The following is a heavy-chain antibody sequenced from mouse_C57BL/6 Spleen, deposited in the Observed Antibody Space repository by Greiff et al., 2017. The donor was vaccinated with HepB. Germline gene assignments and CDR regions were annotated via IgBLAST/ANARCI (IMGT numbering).Heavy chain of an antibody. CDR1: GYTFTSYT. CDR3: ARYPLITTLPSEGFAY. CDR2: INPSSGYT. V-gene: IGHV1-4*01. Sequence: VQLQQSGAELARPGASVKMSCKASGYTFTSYTMHWVKQRPGQGLEWIGYINPSSGYTKYNQKFKDKATLTADKSSSTAYMQLSSLTSEDSAVYYCARYPLITTLPSEGFAYWGQGTLVTVSA. J-gene: IGHJ3*01. D-gene: IGHD1-1*01.